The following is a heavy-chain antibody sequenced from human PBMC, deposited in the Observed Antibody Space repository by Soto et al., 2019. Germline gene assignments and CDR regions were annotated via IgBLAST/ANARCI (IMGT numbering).Heavy chain of an antibody. CDR1: GVSLSSSGMY. J-gene: IGHJ4*02. V-gene: IGHV2-70*11. Sequence: SGPTLVNPTKTLTLTCPFVGVSLSSSGMYVSWIRQPPGKALEWLARIVWDDDKYYSTSLKTRLTISKDTSKNQVVLTMTNMDPVDIDTYYCALTTYYDFWSGYRDYWGQGTLVTVSS. CDR3: ALTTYYDFWSGYRDY. D-gene: IGHD3-3*01. CDR2: IVWDDDK.